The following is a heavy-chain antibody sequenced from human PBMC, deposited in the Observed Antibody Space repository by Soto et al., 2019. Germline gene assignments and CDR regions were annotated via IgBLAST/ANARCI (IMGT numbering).Heavy chain of an antibody. V-gene: IGHV3-23*01. CDR2: FSAGGRA. CDR1: GFSFNNYA. D-gene: IGHD4-17*01. CDR3: AKAALPQHYGDPLFDY. J-gene: IGHJ4*02. Sequence: EVQLLESGGALVRPGGSLRRSCAACGFSFNNYALSWVRQAPGKGLEWVSAFSAGGRAVYAASIQGRFTIARDTSQDTVHLQISDLRPEDTAVYYCAKAALPQHYGDPLFDYWGQGSRVTVSS.